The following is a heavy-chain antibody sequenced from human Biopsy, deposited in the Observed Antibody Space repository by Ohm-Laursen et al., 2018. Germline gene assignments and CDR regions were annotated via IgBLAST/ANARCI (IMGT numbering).Heavy chain of an antibody. CDR2: IWYDGTNK. J-gene: IGHJ6*02. CDR3: AKVHDSGYYYYSMDV. V-gene: IGHV3-33*06. CDR1: GFSFSDYG. Sequence: SLRLSCSASGFSFSDYGMHWVRQAPGRGLEWVAVIWYDGTNKYYAESVEGRFTISRDNSKNMVYLQTGSLTVEDTAVYYCAKVHDSGYYYYSMDVWGQGTTVTVSS. D-gene: IGHD3-16*01.